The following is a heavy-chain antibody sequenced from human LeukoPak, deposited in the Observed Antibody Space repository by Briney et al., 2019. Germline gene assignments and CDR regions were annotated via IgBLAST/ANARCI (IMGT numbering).Heavy chain of an antibody. CDR1: GGSISSGGYS. CDR2: IYHSGST. V-gene: IGHV4-30-2*01. D-gene: IGHD2-2*01. J-gene: IGHJ6*02. Sequence: PSQTLSLTCAVSGGSISSGGYSWSWIRQPPGKGLEWIGYIYHSGSTYYNPSLKSRVTISVDRSKNQFSLKLSSVTAADTAVYYCARDRSTLMDVWGQGTTVTVSS. CDR3: ARDRSTLMDV.